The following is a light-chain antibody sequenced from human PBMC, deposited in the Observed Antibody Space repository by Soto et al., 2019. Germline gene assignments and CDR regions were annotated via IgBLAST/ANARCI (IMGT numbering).Light chain of an antibody. CDR3: QQYDRSPFT. V-gene: IGKV3-20*01. CDR2: GVS. Sequence: EIVLTQSPGTLSLSPGERATLSCRASQSLRNSYLAWYRQRPGQAPRLLIYGVSARATGIPDRFSGSGSGTDCTLAINRLEPEECAVYYCQQYDRSPFTFGRGSKLEIK. CDR1: QSLRNSY. J-gene: IGKJ2*01.